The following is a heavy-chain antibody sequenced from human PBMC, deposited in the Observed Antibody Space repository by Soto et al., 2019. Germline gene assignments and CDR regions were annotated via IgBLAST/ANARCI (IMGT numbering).Heavy chain of an antibody. CDR1: GFTFSNYA. J-gene: IGHJ4*02. CDR2: ISGSGGST. Sequence: GGSLRLSCAASGFTFSNYAMNWVRQAPGKGLEWVSAISGSGGSTYYADSVKGRLTISRDNSKNTLYLQMNSLRAEDTAVYYCAKDTIAAAGTCYYWGQGTLVTVSS. D-gene: IGHD6-13*01. V-gene: IGHV3-23*01. CDR3: AKDTIAAAGTCYY.